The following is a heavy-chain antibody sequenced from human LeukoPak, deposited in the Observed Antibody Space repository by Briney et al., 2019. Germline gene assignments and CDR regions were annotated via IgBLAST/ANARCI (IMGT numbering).Heavy chain of an antibody. V-gene: IGHV4-34*01. D-gene: IGHD6-13*01. J-gene: IGHJ4*02. CDR2: VNYSGST. CDR1: GGSFSGYY. Sequence: SETLSLTCAVYGGSFSGYYWSWIRQPPGKGLEWIGEVNYSGSTNYNPSLKSRVTISVDTSKSQSSLKLSSVTAADTAVYYCARGVCEAAECMAFPFDYWGQGTLVTVSS. CDR3: ARGVCEAAECMAFPFDY.